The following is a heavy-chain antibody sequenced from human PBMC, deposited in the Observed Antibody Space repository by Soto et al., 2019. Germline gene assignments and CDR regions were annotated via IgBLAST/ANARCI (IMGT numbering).Heavy chain of an antibody. Sequence: GSRPTLVKPTETLTLTCTVSGFSLSNPRMGVSWIRQPPGKALEWLAHIFSNDEKSYSTSLKSRLTISRDTSKSQVVLTMTNMDPVDTATYYCARIQRISMIVVSKPYFDYWGQGALVTVS. CDR3: ARIQRISMIVVSKPYFDY. CDR2: IFSNDEK. CDR1: GFSLSNPRMG. D-gene: IGHD3-22*01. J-gene: IGHJ4*02. V-gene: IGHV2-26*01.